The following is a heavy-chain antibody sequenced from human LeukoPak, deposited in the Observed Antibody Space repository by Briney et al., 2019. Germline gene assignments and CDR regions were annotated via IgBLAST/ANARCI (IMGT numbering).Heavy chain of an antibody. V-gene: IGHV4-4*02. CDR1: GGSISSSNW. CDR2: INHSGST. CDR3: ARRIVPAAILRY. D-gene: IGHD2-2*02. J-gene: IGHJ4*02. Sequence: SETLSLTCAVSGGSISSSNWWSWVRQPPGKGLEWIGEINHSGSTNYNPSLKSRVTISVDTSKNQFSLKLSSVTAADTAVYYCARRIVPAAILRYWGQGTLVTVSS.